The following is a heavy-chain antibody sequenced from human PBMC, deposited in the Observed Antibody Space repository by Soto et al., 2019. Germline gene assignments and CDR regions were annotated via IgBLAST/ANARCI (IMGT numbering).Heavy chain of an antibody. V-gene: IGHV4-34*01. CDR2: INHSGST. D-gene: IGHD6-13*01. Sequence: SETLSLTCAVYGGSFSGYYWSWIRQPPGEGLEWIGEINHSGSTNYNPSLKSRVTISVDTSKNQFSLKLSSVTAADTAVYYCARGGFYSSSWYGLDYWGQGTLVTVS. J-gene: IGHJ4*02. CDR1: GGSFSGYY. CDR3: ARGGFYSSSWYGLDY.